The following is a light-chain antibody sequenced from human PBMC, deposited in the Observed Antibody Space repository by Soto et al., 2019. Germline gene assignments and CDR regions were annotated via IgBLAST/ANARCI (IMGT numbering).Light chain of an antibody. CDR3: QSYDSSLSGVV. V-gene: IGLV1-40*01. J-gene: IGLJ2*01. CDR1: SSNIGAGYD. Sequence: QPVLTQPPSVSGAPGQRVTISCTGSSSNIGAGYDVHWYQQLPGTAPKLLIYGNINRPSGVPDRFSGSKSGTSASLAITGLQAEDEADYYCQSYDSSLSGVVFGGGTKLTV. CDR2: GNI.